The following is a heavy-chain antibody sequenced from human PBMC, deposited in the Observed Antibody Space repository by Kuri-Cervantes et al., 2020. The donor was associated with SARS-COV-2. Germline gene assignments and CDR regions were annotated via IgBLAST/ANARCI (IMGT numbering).Heavy chain of an antibody. CDR2: IYYSGST. D-gene: IGHD6-13*01. V-gene: IGHV4-39*07. CDR1: GGSISSSSYY. CDR3: VQVDIAAAGTNYYYYMDV. J-gene: IGHJ6*03. Sequence: SETLSLTCTVSGGSISSSSYYWGWIRQPPGTGPEWIGSIYYSGSTYYNPSLKSRVTISVDTSKNQFSLKLSSVTAADTAVYYCVQVDIAAAGTNYYYYMDVWGKGTTVTVSS.